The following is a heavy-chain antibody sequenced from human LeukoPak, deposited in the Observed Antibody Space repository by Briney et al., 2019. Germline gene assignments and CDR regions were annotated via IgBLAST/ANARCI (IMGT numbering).Heavy chain of an antibody. J-gene: IGHJ4*02. CDR2: ISGSGVST. D-gene: IGHD2-8*01. V-gene: IGHV3-23*01. CDR3: TKDMLLPWN. CDR1: GFTFSSYG. Sequence: PGGSLRLSCAASGFTFSSYGMSWVRQAPGKGLEWVSAISGSGVSTYYADSVKGRFTISRDNSKNTLYVQMNSLRAEDTAVYYCTKDMLLPWNWGQGTLVTVSS.